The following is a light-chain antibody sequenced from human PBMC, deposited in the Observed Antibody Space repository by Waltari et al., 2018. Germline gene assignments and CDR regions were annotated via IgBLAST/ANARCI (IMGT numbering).Light chain of an antibody. CDR2: HYI. Sequence: QSVLTHPPSVSVAPGHWVTFSCPGSSSHIVSAYDVNLYQQVPVTAPKLRIDHYINRPSGVPDRFSGSKSGTSASLAITGLQAEDEADYYCQSYDISLSGWVFGGGTKLTVL. CDR1: SSHIVSAYD. J-gene: IGLJ3*02. CDR3: QSYDISLSGWV. V-gene: IGLV1-40*01.